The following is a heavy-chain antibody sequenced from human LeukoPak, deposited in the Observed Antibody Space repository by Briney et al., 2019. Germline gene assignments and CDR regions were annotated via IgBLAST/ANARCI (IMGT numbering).Heavy chain of an antibody. J-gene: IGHJ4*02. V-gene: IGHV3-9*01. Sequence: GGSLRLSCAASGFTFDDYAMHWVRHAPGKGLEWVSGISWNSGSIGYADSVKGRFTISRDNAKNSLYLQMNSLRAEDTALYYCAKGEAGTVGYFDYWGQGTLVTVSS. CDR2: ISWNSGSI. D-gene: IGHD6-19*01. CDR3: AKGEAGTVGYFDY. CDR1: GFTFDDYA.